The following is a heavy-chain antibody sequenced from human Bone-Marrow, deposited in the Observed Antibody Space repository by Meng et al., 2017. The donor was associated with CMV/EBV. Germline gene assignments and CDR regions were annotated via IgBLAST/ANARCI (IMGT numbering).Heavy chain of an antibody. V-gene: IGHV4-59*11. CDR2: IHYTGRA. Sequence: GQLQQSGPGLVKPSETLSLTCRVSGVSISTHYWSWIRQTPGKGLEWIASIHYTGRADYSPSLKSRVTVSVGTSDSQLSLKLSSVTTADTVMYYCAERGGGYWGQGILVTVSS. CDR1: GVSISTHY. D-gene: IGHD1-1*01. J-gene: IGHJ4*02. CDR3: AERGGGY.